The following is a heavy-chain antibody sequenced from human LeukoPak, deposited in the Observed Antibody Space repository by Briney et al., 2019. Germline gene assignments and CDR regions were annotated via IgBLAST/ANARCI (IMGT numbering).Heavy chain of an antibody. Sequence: GGSLRLSCAAAGFIFSSYWMSWVRQAPGKGLEWVANIKQDGSEKYYVDSVKGRFTISRDNAKNSLYLQMNSLRAEDTAVYYCAELGITMIGGVWGKGTTVTISS. D-gene: IGHD3-10*02. CDR2: IKQDGSEK. V-gene: IGHV3-7*01. J-gene: IGHJ6*04. CDR3: AELGITMIGGV. CDR1: GFIFSSYW.